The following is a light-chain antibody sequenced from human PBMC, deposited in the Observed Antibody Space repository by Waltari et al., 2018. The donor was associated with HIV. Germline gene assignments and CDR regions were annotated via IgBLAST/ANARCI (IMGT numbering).Light chain of an antibody. Sequence: DIVMTQSPDCLVVSLGERATINCQSSHSLLYRPTNRSYITWYQLRPGQPPKLLFYWASMRESGVPDRFSGSGSGTEFSLTISSLQAEDVAVYYCQQYYASPVTFGGGTKVEIK. J-gene: IGKJ4*01. CDR3: QQYYASPVT. CDR2: WAS. V-gene: IGKV4-1*01. CDR1: HSLLYRPTNRSY.